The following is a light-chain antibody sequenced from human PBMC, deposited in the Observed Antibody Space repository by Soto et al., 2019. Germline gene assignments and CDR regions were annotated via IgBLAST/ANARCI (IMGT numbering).Light chain of an antibody. J-gene: IGLJ2*01. CDR2: LNSDGSH. CDR3: QTWGTRILV. V-gene: IGLV4-69*01. Sequence: QSVLTQSPSASASLGASVKLTCTLSSGHSSYAIAWHQQQPEKGPRYLMKLNSDGSHSKGDGIPDRFSGSSSGAERYLTISSLQSEDEADYYCQTWGTRILVFGGGTKVTVL. CDR1: SGHSSYA.